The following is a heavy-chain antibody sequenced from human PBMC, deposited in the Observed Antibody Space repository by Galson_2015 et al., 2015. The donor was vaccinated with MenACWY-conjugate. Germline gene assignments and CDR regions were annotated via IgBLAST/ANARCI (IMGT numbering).Heavy chain of an antibody. J-gene: IGHJ4*02. CDR3: AKGPLYDSSGSDSDYFDY. CDR1: GGPIKNYY. Sequence: CTVSGGPIKNYYWSWIRQSPGKRLEWVSATSGSGGVTYHADSVKGRFTISRDNSKNTLYLQMNSLKAEDTAIYYCAKGPLYDSSGSDSDYFDYWGQGTLVTVSS. CDR2: TSGSGGVT. D-gene: IGHD3-22*01. V-gene: IGHV3-23*01.